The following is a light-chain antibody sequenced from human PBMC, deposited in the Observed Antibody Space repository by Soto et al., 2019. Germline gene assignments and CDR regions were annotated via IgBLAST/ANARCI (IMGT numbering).Light chain of an antibody. CDR1: QSGGSN. V-gene: IGKV3-15*01. CDR3: QQYDNWLRT. CDR2: GAT. J-gene: IGKJ1*01. Sequence: EIVMTQSPATLSVSPGERATLSCRARQSGGSNLAWYQQKPAQAPRLLIYGATTRATDIPVRFSGSGSGTEFSLTISSLQAEDFAVYYCQQYDNWLRTCRQGTKVEIK.